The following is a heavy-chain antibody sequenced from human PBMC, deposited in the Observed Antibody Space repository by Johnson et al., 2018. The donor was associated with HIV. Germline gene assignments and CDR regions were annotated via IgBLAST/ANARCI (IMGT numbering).Heavy chain of an antibody. CDR1: GFTFSSYA. V-gene: IGHV3-30-3*01. J-gene: IGHJ3*02. CDR2: ISYDGSNK. D-gene: IGHD3-22*01. Sequence: GGVVQPGRSLRLSCAASGFTFSSYAMHWVRQAPVKGLEWVAVISYDGSNKYYADSVKGRFTISRDNSKNTLYLQMNSLRAEDTAVYYCARGGWLVVVVTGSDDAFDSWGQGTMVTVSS. CDR3: ARGGWLVVVVTGSDDAFDS.